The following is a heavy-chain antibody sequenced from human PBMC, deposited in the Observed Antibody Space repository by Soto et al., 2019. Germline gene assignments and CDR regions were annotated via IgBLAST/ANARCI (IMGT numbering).Heavy chain of an antibody. J-gene: IGHJ6*02. CDR2: ISGSAVST. CDR1: GFTFSSYA. D-gene: IGHD2-2*01. Sequence: GGSLRLSGAASGFTFSSYAISWVRQAPWKGLEWVSAISGSAVSTYYADSVKGRFTISRDNSKSTLYLQMNSLRADDTAVYYCVKVPISPPTTAAGHYGMDVCGQGNTVTVSS. CDR3: VKVPISPPTTAAGHYGMDV. V-gene: IGHV3-23*01.